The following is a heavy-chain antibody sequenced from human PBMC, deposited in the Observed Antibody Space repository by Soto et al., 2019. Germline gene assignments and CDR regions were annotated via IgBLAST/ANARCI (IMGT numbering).Heavy chain of an antibody. J-gene: IGHJ6*02. CDR3: ASEYSSSSSYGMDV. V-gene: IGHV1-69*06. CDR2: IIPIFGTA. CDR1: GGTFSSYA. D-gene: IGHD6-6*01. Sequence: SVKVSCKASGGTFSSYAISWVRQALGQGLEWMGGIIPIFGTANYAQKFQGRVTITADKSTSTAYMELSSLRSEDTAVYYCASEYSSSSSYGMDVWGQGTTVTVSS.